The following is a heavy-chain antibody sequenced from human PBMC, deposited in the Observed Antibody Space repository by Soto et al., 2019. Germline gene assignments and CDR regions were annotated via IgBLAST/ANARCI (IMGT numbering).Heavy chain of an antibody. CDR3: ARRYGSAIDY. CDR1: GGSIGSYY. CDR2: IYYSGST. J-gene: IGHJ4*02. V-gene: IGHV4-59*08. D-gene: IGHD2-15*01. Sequence: SETLSRTCTVSGGSIGSYYWSWIRQPPGKGLEWIGYIYYSGSTNYNPSLKSRVTISVDTSKNQFSLKLSSVTAADTAVYYCARRYGSAIDYWGQGTLVTVS.